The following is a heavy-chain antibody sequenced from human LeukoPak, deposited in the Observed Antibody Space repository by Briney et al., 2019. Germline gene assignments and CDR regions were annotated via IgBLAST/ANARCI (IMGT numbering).Heavy chain of an antibody. CDR3: AKAGRPQAVAGWIDY. Sequence: GGSLRLSCAASGFTFNNYVMSWVRQAPGKGLEWVSAMGGGGTTYYADYVEGRFTISRDTSKNTLYLQMNSLRAEDTAIYYCAKAGRPQAVAGWIDYWGQGTLVTVSS. CDR2: MGGGGTT. CDR1: GFTFNNYV. D-gene: IGHD6-19*01. J-gene: IGHJ4*02. V-gene: IGHV3-23*01.